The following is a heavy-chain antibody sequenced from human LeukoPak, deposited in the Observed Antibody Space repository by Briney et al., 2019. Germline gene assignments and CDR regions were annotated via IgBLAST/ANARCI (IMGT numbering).Heavy chain of an antibody. Sequence: PSETLSLTCAVYGGSFSGYYWSWIRQPAGKGLEWIGRIYTSGSTNYNPSLKSRVTMSVDTSKNQFSLKLSSVTAADTAVYYCAGSLISYYYGSGSPYFDYWGQGTLVTVSS. CDR1: GGSFSGYY. CDR2: IYTSGST. D-gene: IGHD3-10*01. J-gene: IGHJ4*02. CDR3: AGSLISYYYGSGSPYFDY. V-gene: IGHV4-59*10.